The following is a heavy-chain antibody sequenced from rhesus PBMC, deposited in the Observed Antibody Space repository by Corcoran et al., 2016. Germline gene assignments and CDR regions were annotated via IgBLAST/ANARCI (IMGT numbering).Heavy chain of an antibody. J-gene: IGHJ4*01. CDR2: IYGNHMNT. V-gene: IGHV4S10*01. D-gene: IGHD4-23*01. CDR3: ARLNTVTYYFDY. CDR1: GGSISDSYR. Sequence: QVQLQESGPGVVKPSETLSLTSAVSGGSISDSYRWSWIRQPPGKGLEWIGEIYGNHMNTNYNHSLKSRVTISKDASENQFYLKLSSVTAADTAVYYCARLNTVTYYFDYGGRGVLVTVSS.